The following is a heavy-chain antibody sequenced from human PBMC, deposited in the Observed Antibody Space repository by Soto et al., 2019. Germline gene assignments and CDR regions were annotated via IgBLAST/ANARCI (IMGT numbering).Heavy chain of an antibody. V-gene: IGHV3-33*01. Sequence: VGSLRLSCAVSGFSFSTYAMHWVRQAPGKGLEWLAIIWFDGVKEYYAESVRGRFTISIDNSKNTVFLQMDTVGAEDSALYYCTTTTVAVWGKGTTVTVS. CDR2: IWFDGVKE. CDR1: GFSFSTYA. CDR3: TTTTVAV. J-gene: IGHJ6*03.